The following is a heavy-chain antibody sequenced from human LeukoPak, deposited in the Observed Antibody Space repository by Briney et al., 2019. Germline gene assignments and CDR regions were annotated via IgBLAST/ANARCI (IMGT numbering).Heavy chain of an antibody. J-gene: IGHJ6*02. V-gene: IGHV3-15*01. CDR3: TTETMVRGVNNPTYYYYGMDV. Sequence: GGSLRLSCAASGFTFCNAWMSWVRQAPGKGLEWVGRIKSKNDGGTTDYAAPVKGRFTISRDDSKNTLYLQMNSLKTEDTAVYYCTTETMVRGVNNPTYYYYGMDVWGQGTTVTVSS. CDR1: GFTFCNAW. D-gene: IGHD3-10*01. CDR2: IKSKNDGGTT.